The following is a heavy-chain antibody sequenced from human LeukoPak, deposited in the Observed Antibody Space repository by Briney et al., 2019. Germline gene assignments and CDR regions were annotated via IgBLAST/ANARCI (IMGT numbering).Heavy chain of an antibody. V-gene: IGHV4-59*12. CDR2: IYYSGST. D-gene: IGHD4-17*01. CDR1: GGSISSYY. Sequence: PSETLSLTCTVSGGSISSYYWSWIRQPPGKGLEWIGYIYYSGSTNYNPSLKSRVTISVDTSKNQFSLKLSSVTAADTAVYYCARGRKGGRTTVTLQAGYNWFDPWGQGTLVTVSS. CDR3: ARGRKGGRTTVTLQAGYNWFDP. J-gene: IGHJ5*02.